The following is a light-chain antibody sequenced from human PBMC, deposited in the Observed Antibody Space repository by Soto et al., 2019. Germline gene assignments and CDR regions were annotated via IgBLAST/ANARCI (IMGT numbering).Light chain of an antibody. J-gene: IGKJ2*01. V-gene: IGKV3-15*01. CDR3: QQYNNWPPYT. CDR1: RSVSSN. Sequence: EIVMTQSPATLSVSPGERATLSCRASRSVSSNLAWYQQKPGQAPRLLMYGASTRATGIPARFSGSGSGTEFNLTISSLQSEDFAVYYCQQYNNWPPYTFGQGKKLEIK. CDR2: GAS.